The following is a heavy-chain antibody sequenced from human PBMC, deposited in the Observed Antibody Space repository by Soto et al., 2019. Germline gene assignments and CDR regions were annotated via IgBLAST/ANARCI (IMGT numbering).Heavy chain of an antibody. CDR1: GNSVSGGYY. CDR3: AREYGSYLIS. J-gene: IGHJ5*02. CDR2: THQSGNA. V-gene: IGHV4-38-2*02. D-gene: IGHD3-10*01. Sequence: ETLSLTCAVSGNSVSGGYYWVWIRQPPGKGLEWIASTHQSGNAYYNPSLKSRVSISVDTSKNQFSLNLSSVTTADTALYYCAREYGSYLISWGQGHLVTVSS.